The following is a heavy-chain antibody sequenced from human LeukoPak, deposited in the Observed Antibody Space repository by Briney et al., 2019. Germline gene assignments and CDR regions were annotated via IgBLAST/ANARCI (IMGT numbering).Heavy chain of an antibody. CDR2: ISSSSSYI. J-gene: IGHJ4*02. CDR3: AKDIYSSSWYYFDY. D-gene: IGHD6-13*01. V-gene: IGHV3-21*04. Sequence: GGSLRLSCAASGFTFSSYSMNWVRQAPGKGLEWVSSISSSSSYIYYADSVKGRFTISRDSAKNSLYLQMNSLRAEDTALYYCAKDIYSSSWYYFDYWGQGTLVTVSS. CDR1: GFTFSSYS.